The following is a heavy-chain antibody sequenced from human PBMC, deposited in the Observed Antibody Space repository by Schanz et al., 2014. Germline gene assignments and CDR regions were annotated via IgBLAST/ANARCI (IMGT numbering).Heavy chain of an antibody. J-gene: IGHJ4*02. CDR1: GFTFSTYY. Sequence: VQLVESGGGVVQPGRSLRLSCAASGFTFSTYYMNWVRQAPGKGLEWVSSISSSSSYISYADSVKGRFTISRDNAKNSLYLQMNGLRAEDTAVFYCARDGAELYYFDDWGQGTLVTVSS. D-gene: IGHD1-1*01. CDR3: ARDGAELYYFDD. V-gene: IGHV3-21*01. CDR2: ISSSSSYI.